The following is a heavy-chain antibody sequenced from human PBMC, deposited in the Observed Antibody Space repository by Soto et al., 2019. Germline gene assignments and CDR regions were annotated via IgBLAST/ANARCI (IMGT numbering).Heavy chain of an antibody. V-gene: IGHV3-23*01. Sequence: GSLRLSCVASGFTFSDYVMTWVRQAPEKGLEWVSTISVGGGSAYYADSVKGRFAISRDNSKNTLYLQMNSLRADDTAVYYCAKSLSASPNYFFDSWGQGTLVTVSS. D-gene: IGHD1-1*01. CDR1: GFTFSDYV. J-gene: IGHJ4*02. CDR3: AKSLSASPNYFFDS. CDR2: ISVGGGSA.